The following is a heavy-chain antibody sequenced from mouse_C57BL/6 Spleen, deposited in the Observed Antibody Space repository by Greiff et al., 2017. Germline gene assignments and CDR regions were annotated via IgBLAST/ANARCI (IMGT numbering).Heavy chain of an antibody. CDR2: IWGVGST. Sequence: VKLMESGPGLVAPSQSLSITCTVSGFSLTSYGVDWVRQSPGKGLEWLGVIWGVGSTNYNSALKSRLSISKDNSKSQVFLKMNSLQTDDTAMYYCASGDYEGFAYWGQGTLVTVSA. V-gene: IGHV2-6*01. CDR3: ASGDYEGFAY. CDR1: GFSLTSYG. J-gene: IGHJ3*01. D-gene: IGHD2-4*01.